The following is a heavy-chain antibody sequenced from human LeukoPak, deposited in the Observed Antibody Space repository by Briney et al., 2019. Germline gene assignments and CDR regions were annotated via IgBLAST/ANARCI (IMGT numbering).Heavy chain of an antibody. D-gene: IGHD6-13*01. CDR1: GGSISSGGYY. CDR2: IYYSGST. Sequence: SETLSLTCTVSGGSISSGGYYWSWIRQHPGKGLEWIGYIYYSGSTYYNPSLKSRVTISVDTSKNQFPLKLSSVTAADTAVYYCARGQLVPDNWFDPWGQGALVTVSS. V-gene: IGHV4-31*03. J-gene: IGHJ5*02. CDR3: ARGQLVPDNWFDP.